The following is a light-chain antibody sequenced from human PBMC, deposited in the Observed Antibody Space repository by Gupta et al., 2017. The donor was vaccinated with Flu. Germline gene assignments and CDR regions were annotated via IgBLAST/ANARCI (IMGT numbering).Light chain of an antibody. J-gene: IGKJ2*01. Sequence: DIQMTQSPSTLSASVGDSVTISCRASQSTGIWLAWYQQKPGKAPKLLVYKASSLQSGVSSRFRGSGSGTEFTLTINNLQPEDFATYYCQQHNLYSFTFGQGTXVDIK. CDR1: QSTGIW. CDR3: QQHNLYSFT. V-gene: IGKV1-5*03. CDR2: KAS.